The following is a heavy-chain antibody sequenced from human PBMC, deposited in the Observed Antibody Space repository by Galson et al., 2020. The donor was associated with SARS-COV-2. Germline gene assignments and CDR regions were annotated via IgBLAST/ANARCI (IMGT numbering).Heavy chain of an antibody. D-gene: IGHD1-1*01. Sequence: TGGSLRLSCAASGFTFDDYAMPWVRQAPGKGLEWVSGINWNSDSIGYADSLKGRFTISRDNAKNSLYLQMNSLRAEDTALYYCVKAGGLQLERRLDFWGQGTMVTVAS. CDR3: VKAGGLQLERRLDF. V-gene: IGHV3-9*01. CDR1: GFTFDDYA. CDR2: INWNSDSI. J-gene: IGHJ3*01.